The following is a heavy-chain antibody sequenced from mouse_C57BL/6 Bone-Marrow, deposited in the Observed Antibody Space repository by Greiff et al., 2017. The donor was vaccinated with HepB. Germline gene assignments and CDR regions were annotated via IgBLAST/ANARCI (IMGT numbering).Heavy chain of an antibody. Sequence: EVQRVESGGGLVKPGGSLKLSCAASGFTFSDYGMHWVRQAPEKGLEWVAYISSGSSTIYYADTVKGRFTISRDNAKNTLFLQMTSLRSEDTAMYYCATAYYYGSSYGFAYWGQGTLVTVSA. CDR3: ATAYYYGSSYGFAY. D-gene: IGHD1-1*01. CDR2: ISSGSSTI. V-gene: IGHV5-17*01. J-gene: IGHJ3*01. CDR1: GFTFSDYG.